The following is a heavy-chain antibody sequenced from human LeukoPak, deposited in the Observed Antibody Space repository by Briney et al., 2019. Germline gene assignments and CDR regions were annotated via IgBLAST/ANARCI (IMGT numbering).Heavy chain of an antibody. V-gene: IGHV3-23*01. D-gene: IGHD3-10*01. CDR2: ISGSGGST. CDR1: GFTFSSYA. Sequence: GGSLRPSCAASGFTFSSYAMSWVRQAPGKGLEWVSAISGSGGSTYYADSVKGRFTISRDNSKNTLYLQMNSLRAEDTAVYYCAKVYKDHYGSGSWAINWFDPWGQGTLVTVSS. J-gene: IGHJ5*02. CDR3: AKVYKDHYGSGSWAINWFDP.